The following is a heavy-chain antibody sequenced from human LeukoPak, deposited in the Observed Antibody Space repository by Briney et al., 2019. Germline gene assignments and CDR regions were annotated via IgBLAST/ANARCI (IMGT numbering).Heavy chain of an antibody. CDR3: AKSGYYYGSGSYPRGYFDY. Sequence: PSETLSLTCTVSGGSISSYYWSWIRQPPGKGLEWIGYIYYSGSTNYNPSLKSRVTISVDTSKNQFSLKLSSVTAADTAVYYCAKSGYYYGSGSYPRGYFDYWGQGTLVTVSS. CDR2: IYYSGST. V-gene: IGHV4-59*08. CDR1: GGSISSYY. D-gene: IGHD3-10*01. J-gene: IGHJ4*02.